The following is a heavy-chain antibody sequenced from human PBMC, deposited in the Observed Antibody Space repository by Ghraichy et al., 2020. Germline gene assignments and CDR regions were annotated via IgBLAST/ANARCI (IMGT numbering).Heavy chain of an antibody. J-gene: IGHJ4*02. Sequence: GGSLRLSCVGSGFTFNRRALHWVRQAPGKGLEWVAVISIDGSRQHYADSVNGRFTISRDKSKNTQSLHMNSLTEDDTAVYFCATEGAGSAWSSFDSWGQGTLVTVSS. CDR3: ATEGAGSAWSSFDS. CDR1: GFTFNRRA. CDR2: ISIDGSRQ. V-gene: IGHV3-30*04. D-gene: IGHD6-19*01.